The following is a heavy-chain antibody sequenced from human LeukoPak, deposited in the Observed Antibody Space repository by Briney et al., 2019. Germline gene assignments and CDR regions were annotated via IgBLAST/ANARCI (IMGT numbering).Heavy chain of an antibody. J-gene: IGHJ6*03. CDR2: IYPGDSDT. D-gene: IGHD6-19*01. CDR3: ARQSSGWSPYYYYYMDV. V-gene: IGHV5-51*01. CDR1: GYSFTSYW. Sequence: GESLKISCNGSGYSFTSYWIGWVRQMPGKGLEWMGIIYPGDSDTRYSPSFQGQVTISADKSISTAYLQWSSLKASDTAMYYCARQSSGWSPYYYYYMDVWGKGTTVTISS.